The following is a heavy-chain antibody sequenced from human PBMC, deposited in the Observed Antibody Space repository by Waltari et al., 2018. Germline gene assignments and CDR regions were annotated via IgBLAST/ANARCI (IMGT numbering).Heavy chain of an antibody. J-gene: IGHJ2*01. CDR2: IIPICGTA. CDR1: GGTFSSYA. Sequence: QVQLVQSGAEVKKPGSSVKVSCKASGGTFSSYAIRWVRQAPGEGLEWMGGIIPICGTANYEQKFQGRVTITADESTSTAYMELSSLRSEDTAVYYCARYLGGTGYGSIFDLWGRGTLVTVSS. CDR3: ARYLGGTGYGSIFDL. V-gene: IGHV1-69*01. D-gene: IGHD3-16*01.